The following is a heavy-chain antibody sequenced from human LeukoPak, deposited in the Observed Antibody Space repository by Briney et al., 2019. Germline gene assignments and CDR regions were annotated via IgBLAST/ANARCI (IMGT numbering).Heavy chain of an antibody. CDR2: IDPSGGST. V-gene: IGHV1-46*01. CDR3: ARDLRNIAQLWSRFDY. J-gene: IGHJ4*02. CDR1: GYTVTSYY. Sequence: GASVKVSCKASGYTVTSYYMHWVRQAPGQGLEWMGKIDPSGGSTSYAQKFQGRVTMTGDTSTSTVYMELSSLRSEDTAVYYCARDLRNIAQLWSRFDYWGQGTLVTVSS. D-gene: IGHD5-18*01.